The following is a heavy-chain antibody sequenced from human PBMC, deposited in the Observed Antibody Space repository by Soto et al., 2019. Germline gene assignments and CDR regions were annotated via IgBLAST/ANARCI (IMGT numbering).Heavy chain of an antibody. CDR3: AKDMGYDLSPLGYFDY. V-gene: IGHV3-9*01. J-gene: IGHJ4*02. D-gene: IGHD5-12*01. CDR2: ISWNSGSI. Sequence: GGSLRLSCAASGFTFDDYAMHWVRQDPGKGLEWVSGISWNSGSIGYADSVKGRFTISRDNAKNSLYLQMNSLRSEDTALYYCAKDMGYDLSPLGYFDYWGQGTLVTVSS. CDR1: GFTFDDYA.